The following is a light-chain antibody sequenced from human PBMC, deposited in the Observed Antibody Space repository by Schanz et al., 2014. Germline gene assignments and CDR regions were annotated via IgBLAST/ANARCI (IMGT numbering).Light chain of an antibody. V-gene: IGKV3D-15*01. CDR2: GAS. CDR1: QSVSSN. J-gene: IGKJ1*01. Sequence: EIVLTQSPGTLSLSPGERATLSCRASQSVSSNYLAWYQQKPGQAPRLLIYGASSRATGIPDRFSGSGSGTEFTLTISSLQSEDFAVYYCQQYNNWPETFGQGTKVEIK. CDR3: QQYNNWPET.